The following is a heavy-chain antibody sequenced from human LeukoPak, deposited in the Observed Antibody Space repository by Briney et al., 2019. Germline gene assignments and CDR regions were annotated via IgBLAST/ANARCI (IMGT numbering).Heavy chain of an antibody. Sequence: SETLSLTCAVYGGSFSGYYWSWIRQPPGKGLEWIGEINHSGTTNYNPSLKSRVTISVDTSKNQFSLKLSSVTAADTAVYYCARGKANYWYFDLWGRGTLVTVSS. CDR2: INHSGTT. V-gene: IGHV4-34*01. J-gene: IGHJ2*01. CDR3: ARGKANYWYFDL. CDR1: GGSFSGYY. D-gene: IGHD4/OR15-4a*01.